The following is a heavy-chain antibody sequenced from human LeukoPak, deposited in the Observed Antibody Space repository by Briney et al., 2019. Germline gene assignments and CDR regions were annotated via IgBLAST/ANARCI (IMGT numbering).Heavy chain of an antibody. D-gene: IGHD6-13*01. V-gene: IGHV3-21*01. Sequence: PGGSLRLSCAASGFTFSSYSMNWVRQAPGKGLEWVSSISTSISYIYYADSVKGRFTVSRDNAKNSLYLQMNSLRAEDTAVYYCARGIQQLGRFDYWGQGTLVTVSS. CDR2: ISTSISYI. CDR3: ARGIQQLGRFDY. CDR1: GFTFSSYS. J-gene: IGHJ4*02.